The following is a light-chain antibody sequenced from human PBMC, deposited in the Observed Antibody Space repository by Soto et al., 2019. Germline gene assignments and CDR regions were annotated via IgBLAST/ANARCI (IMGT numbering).Light chain of an antibody. CDR1: QSVSSRS. V-gene: IGKV3-20*01. CDR3: QQYERGFT. CDR2: DAS. J-gene: IGKJ3*01. Sequence: EIVLTQSPGTLSLSPGERATLSCRASQSVSSRSLAWYQQKPGQAPRLLIYDASSRATGIPDRFSGSGSGTDFSLTISGLEPEDFAVYYCQQYERGFTFGPGTKVD.